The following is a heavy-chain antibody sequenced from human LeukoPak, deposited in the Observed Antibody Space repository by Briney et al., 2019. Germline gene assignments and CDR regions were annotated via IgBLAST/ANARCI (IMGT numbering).Heavy chain of an antibody. CDR2: IISDGSTT. Sequence: GGSLRLSCAASGFIFSDYAMHWVRHAPGKGLVWVSRIISDGSTTDYADSVKGRFTISRDNAKNTLYLQMNSLRDEDTAMYYCIRDRARAGGEILDYWGQGTLVTVSS. J-gene: IGHJ4*02. CDR1: GFIFSDYA. D-gene: IGHD3-10*01. V-gene: IGHV3-74*01. CDR3: IRDRARAGGEILDY.